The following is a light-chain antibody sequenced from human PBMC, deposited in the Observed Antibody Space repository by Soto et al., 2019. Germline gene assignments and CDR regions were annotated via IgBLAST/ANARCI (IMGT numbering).Light chain of an antibody. J-gene: IGKJ4*01. CDR1: QSVSSN. Sequence: EIVLTQSPATLSLSPGERATLSCRASQSVSSNLAWFQQKPGQAPRLLIYGASSRATGIPDRFSGSGSGTDFTLTISRLEPEDFAVYYCQQYGNSPLTFGGGTKVDIK. CDR2: GAS. V-gene: IGKV3-20*01. CDR3: QQYGNSPLT.